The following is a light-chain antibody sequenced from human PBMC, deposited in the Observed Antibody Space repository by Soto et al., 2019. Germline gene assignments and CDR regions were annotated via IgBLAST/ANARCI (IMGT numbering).Light chain of an antibody. V-gene: IGKV1-39*01. J-gene: IGKJ1*01. CDR2: DAT. CDR3: QQSFVTPRT. Sequence: DIQMTQSPSSLSASVGDRVTITCRASQTLKSYLNWYQHKPGKAPNLLIHDATTLHTGVPSRFSGSESVTDFTLTISSLQPEAFATYYCQQSFVTPRTFGQGTKVDIK. CDR1: QTLKSY.